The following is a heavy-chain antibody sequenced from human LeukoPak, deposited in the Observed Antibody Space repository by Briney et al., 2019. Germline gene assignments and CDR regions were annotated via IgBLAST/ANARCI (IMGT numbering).Heavy chain of an antibody. J-gene: IGHJ3*02. D-gene: IGHD7-27*01. CDR2: IKQDGSET. CDR3: ARDRAWGAFYI. Sequence: GGSLRLSCAASGFTFSSYWMSWVRKAPGKGLEWVANIKQDGSETYYVDSVKGRLTISRANDKNSLYLQMNGLRAEDTAVYYCARDRAWGAFYIWGQGTMVTVSS. CDR1: GFTFSSYW. V-gene: IGHV3-7*03.